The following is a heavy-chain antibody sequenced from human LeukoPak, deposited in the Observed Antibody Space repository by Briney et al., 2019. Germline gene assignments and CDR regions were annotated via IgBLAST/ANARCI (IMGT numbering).Heavy chain of an antibody. Sequence: PGGSLRLSCVASGFSFNSYSMNWVRQAPGMGLEWVSSISSSSTYIYYADSVKGRFTISRDNAKNSLYLQMNGLRAEDTAVYFCARVWSPPYTGSWPDYFDYWGQGALVTVSS. CDR2: ISSSSTYI. D-gene: IGHD6-13*01. CDR1: GFSFNSYS. CDR3: ARVWSPPYTGSWPDYFDY. J-gene: IGHJ4*02. V-gene: IGHV3-21*01.